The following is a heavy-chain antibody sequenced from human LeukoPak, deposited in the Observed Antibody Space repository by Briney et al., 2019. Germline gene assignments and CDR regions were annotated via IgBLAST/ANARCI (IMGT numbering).Heavy chain of an antibody. V-gene: IGHV1-8*01. J-gene: IGHJ4*02. CDR2: MNPNSGNT. CDR1: GYTFTSYD. CDR3: ARVDYGDYNFDY. D-gene: IGHD4-17*01. Sequence: ASVKVSCKASGYTFTSYDINWVRQATGQGLEWMGWMNPNSGNTGYAQKLQGRVTMTTDTSTSTAYMELRSLRSDDTAVYYCARVDYGDYNFDYWGQGTLVTVSS.